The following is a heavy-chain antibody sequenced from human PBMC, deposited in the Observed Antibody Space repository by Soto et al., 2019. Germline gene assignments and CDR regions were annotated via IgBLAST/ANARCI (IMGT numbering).Heavy chain of an antibody. CDR3: AKDTVPVATPWFDP. J-gene: IGHJ5*02. V-gene: IGHV3-23*01. Sequence: PGGSMRLSCAASGFSVTNNYMNWVRQAPGKGLEWVSTLSGSGGSTYYADSVKGRFTISRDNSKNTLYLQMNSLRAEDTAVYYCAKDTVPVATPWFDPWGQGTLVTVSS. CDR2: LSGSGGST. CDR1: GFSVTNNY. D-gene: IGHD2-2*01.